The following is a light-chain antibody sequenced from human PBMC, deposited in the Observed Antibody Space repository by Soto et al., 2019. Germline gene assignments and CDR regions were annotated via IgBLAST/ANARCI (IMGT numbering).Light chain of an antibody. CDR2: TNN. Sequence: QSVPTQPPSASGTPGQTVTISCSGSSSNIGSNTVNWYQQLPGTAPKLLIYTNNQRPSGVPDRFSGSKSGTSASLAISGLQSEDEADYYCAAWDDSLNGYVFGTGTKVTV. J-gene: IGLJ1*01. CDR1: SSNIGSNT. CDR3: AAWDDSLNGYV. V-gene: IGLV1-44*01.